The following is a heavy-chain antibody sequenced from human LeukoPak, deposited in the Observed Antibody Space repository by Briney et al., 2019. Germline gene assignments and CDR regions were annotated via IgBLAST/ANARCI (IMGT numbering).Heavy chain of an antibody. V-gene: IGHV3-21*01. CDR3: AKGAGVAVTAAPVDY. J-gene: IGHJ4*02. D-gene: IGHD6-19*01. CDR1: GFTFSSYS. Sequence: GGSLRLSCAASGFTFSSYSMNWVRQAPGKGLEWVSFISSSSSYIYYADSVKGRFTISRDNSKNTLYLQMNSLRAEDTAVYYCAKGAGVAVTAAPVDYWGQGTLVTVSS. CDR2: ISSSSSYI.